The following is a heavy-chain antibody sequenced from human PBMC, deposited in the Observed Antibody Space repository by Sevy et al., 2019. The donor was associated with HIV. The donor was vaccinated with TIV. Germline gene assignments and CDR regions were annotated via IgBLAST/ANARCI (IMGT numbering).Heavy chain of an antibody. CDR2: VSWNAANI. CDR3: VKDLNSGTLGWSSFDY. V-gene: IGHV3-9*01. Sequence: GGSLRLSCAASGFTFYDYAMHWVRQAPGKGLEWVSSVSWNAANIDYVDSVKDRLTISRDNGKNSLYLQMSSLRGEDTALYYCVKDLNSGTLGWSSFDYWGQGALVTVSS. CDR1: GFTFYDYA. D-gene: IGHD1-1*01. J-gene: IGHJ4*02.